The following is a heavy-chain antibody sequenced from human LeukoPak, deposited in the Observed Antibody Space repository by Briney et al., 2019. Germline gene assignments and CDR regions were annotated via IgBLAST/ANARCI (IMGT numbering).Heavy chain of an antibody. CDR1: GFTFNDYA. D-gene: IGHD3-9*01. CDR2: LSGDGAGT. CDR3: ALPLVCSACYVGY. V-gene: IGHV3-43*02. J-gene: IGHJ4*02. Sequence: GGSLRLSCAASGFTFNDYAMNWVRQAPGKGLERVSLLSGDGAGTSYADSVKGRFTISRDNTKNSLYLQMNSLRAEDTALYYCALPLVCSACYVGYWGQGTLVTVSS.